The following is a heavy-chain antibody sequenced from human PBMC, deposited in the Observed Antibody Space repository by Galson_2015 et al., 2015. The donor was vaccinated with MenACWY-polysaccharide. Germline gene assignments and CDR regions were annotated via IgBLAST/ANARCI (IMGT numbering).Heavy chain of an antibody. CDR2: ISISGNTI. CDR3: AKDRVLVPAASRDVDY. V-gene: IGHV3-11*01. D-gene: IGHD2-2*01. CDR1: GFSFRDYY. Sequence: SLRLSCAASGFSFRDYYMGWIRQAPGKGLEWISYISISGNTIYYADSVKGRFTISRDDADNSLYLQMNSLTAEDTALYYCAKDRVLVPAASRDVDYWGQGTLVTVSS. J-gene: IGHJ4*02.